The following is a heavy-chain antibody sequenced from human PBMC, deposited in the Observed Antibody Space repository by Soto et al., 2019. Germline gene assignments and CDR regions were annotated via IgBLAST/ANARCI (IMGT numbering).Heavy chain of an antibody. D-gene: IGHD3-3*01. CDR2: IYPGDSDT. CDR3: AAVPVLRFLKWLPAYFDY. CDR1: GYSFTSYW. J-gene: IGHJ4*02. V-gene: IGHV5-51*01. Sequence: GESLKISCKGSGYSFTSYWIGWVRQMPGKGLEWMGIIYPGDSDTRYSPSFQGQVTISADKSISTAYLQWSSLKASDTAVYYCAAVPVLRFLKWLPAYFDYWGQGTLVTVSS.